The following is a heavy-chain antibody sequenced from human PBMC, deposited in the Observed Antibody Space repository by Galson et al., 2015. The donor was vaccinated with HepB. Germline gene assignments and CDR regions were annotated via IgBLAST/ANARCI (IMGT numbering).Heavy chain of an antibody. CDR2: IRSKANSYAT. Sequence: SLRLSCAASGFTFSSYAMHWVRQAPGKGLEWVGRIRSKANSYATAYAASVKGRFTISRDDSKNAAYLQMNSLKTEDTAVYYCTRHPDVTYGSGSYYRYWGQGTLVTVSS. J-gene: IGHJ4*02. CDR1: GFTFSSYA. V-gene: IGHV3-73*01. D-gene: IGHD3-10*01. CDR3: TRHPDVTYGSGSYYRY.